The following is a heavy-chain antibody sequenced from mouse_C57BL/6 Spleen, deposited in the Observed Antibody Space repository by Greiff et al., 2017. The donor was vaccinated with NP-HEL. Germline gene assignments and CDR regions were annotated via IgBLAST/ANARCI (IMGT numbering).Heavy chain of an antibody. CDR3: ASLGWFAY. D-gene: IGHD4-1*01. V-gene: IGHV1-80*01. CDR1: GYAFSSYW. CDR2: IYPGDGDT. Sequence: VQLQQSGAELVKPGASVTISCKASGYAFSSYWMNWVKQRPGKGLEWIGQIYPGDGDTNYNGKFKGKSTLTADKSTSTAYTQLSSLTSDDSAVYFCASLGWFAYWGKGTLVTVSA. J-gene: IGHJ3*01.